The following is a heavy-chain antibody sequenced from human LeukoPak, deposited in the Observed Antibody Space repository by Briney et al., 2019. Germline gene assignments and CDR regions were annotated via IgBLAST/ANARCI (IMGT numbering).Heavy chain of an antibody. CDR3: ARDRGSTGHDLYDY. J-gene: IGHJ4*02. V-gene: IGHV3-7*01. Sequence: PGGSLRLSCAASGFSFSNYWMTWVRQAPGKGLEWVANIKQDASEKYYVDSVNGRFTISRDNAQNSFYLQMNSLRAEDTAVYYCARDRGSTGHDLYDYWGQGTLVTVSS. D-gene: IGHD2-8*02. CDR1: GFSFSNYW. CDR2: IKQDASEK.